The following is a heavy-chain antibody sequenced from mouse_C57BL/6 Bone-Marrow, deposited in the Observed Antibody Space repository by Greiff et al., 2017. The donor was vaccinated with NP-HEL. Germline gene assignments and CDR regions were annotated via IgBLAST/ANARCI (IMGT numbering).Heavy chain of an antibody. CDR1: GYAFTNYL. J-gene: IGHJ3*01. V-gene: IGHV1-54*01. CDR3: ARYDRLRRGFAY. D-gene: IGHD2-4*01. CDR2: INPGSGGT. Sequence: VQLVESGAELVRPGTSVKVSCKASGYAFTNYLIEWVKQRPGQGLEWIGVINPGSGGTNYNEKFKGKATLTADKSSSTAYMQLSSLTSEDSAVYFCARYDRLRRGFAYWGQGTLVTVSA.